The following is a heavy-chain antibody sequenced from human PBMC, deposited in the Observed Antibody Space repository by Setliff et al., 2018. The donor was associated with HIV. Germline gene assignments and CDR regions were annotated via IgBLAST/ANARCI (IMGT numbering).Heavy chain of an antibody. D-gene: IGHD1-26*01. Sequence: GSLRLSCAASGFTVSSNYMSWVRQAPGKGLEWIGSFFYSGNTYYNPSLKSRVTISVDTSRNQFSLRLSSVTAADTAVYYCARRRPPPSGSYSKYYMDVWGKGTTVTVSS. CDR2: FFYSGNT. J-gene: IGHJ6*03. V-gene: IGHV4-39*07. CDR1: GFTVSSNY. CDR3: ARRRPPPSGSYSKYYMDV.